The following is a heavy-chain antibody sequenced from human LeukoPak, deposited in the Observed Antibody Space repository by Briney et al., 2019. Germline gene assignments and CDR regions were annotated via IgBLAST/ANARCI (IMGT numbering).Heavy chain of an antibody. CDR2: IRYDGSNK. CDR1: GFTFDDYA. CDR3: ARARFWSGYYTAYYFDY. V-gene: IGHV3-30*02. D-gene: IGHD3-3*01. J-gene: IGHJ4*02. Sequence: GGSLRLSCAASGFTFDDYAMHWVRQAPGKGLEWVAFIRYDGSNKYYADSVKGRFIVSRDNAKNSLYLQMNSLRAEDTAVYYCARARFWSGYYTAYYFDYWGQGTLVTVSS.